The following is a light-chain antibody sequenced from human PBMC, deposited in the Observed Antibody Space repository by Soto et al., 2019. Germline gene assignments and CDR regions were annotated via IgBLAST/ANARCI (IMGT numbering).Light chain of an antibody. Sequence: SYELTQPPSVSVAPGKTARITCGWDKIGSKSVHWYQQKPGQAPVLVIYYDTDRPSGITERFSGSNSGNTATLTISRVEAGDEADYYCQVWDRSSDHYVFGTGTKLTVL. V-gene: IGLV3-21*04. CDR2: YDT. J-gene: IGLJ1*01. CDR3: QVWDRSSDHYV. CDR1: KIGSKS.